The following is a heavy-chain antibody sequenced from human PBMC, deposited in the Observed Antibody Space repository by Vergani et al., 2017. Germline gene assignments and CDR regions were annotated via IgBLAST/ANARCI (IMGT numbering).Heavy chain of an antibody. D-gene: IGHD2-2*01. Sequence: QLQESGPGLVKPSATLSLTCSVSGGSISSGGYYWSWIRQHPGKGLEWIGYIYYSGSTYYNPSLKSRVTISVDTSKNQFSLKLSSVTAADTAVYYCARESCSSTSCPFDYWGQGTLVTVSS. CDR3: ARESCSSTSCPFDY. J-gene: IGHJ4*02. V-gene: IGHV4-31*03. CDR1: GGSISSGGYY. CDR2: IYYSGST.